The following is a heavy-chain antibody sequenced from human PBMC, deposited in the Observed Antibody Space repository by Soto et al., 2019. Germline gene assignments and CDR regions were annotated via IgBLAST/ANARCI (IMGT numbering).Heavy chain of an antibody. CDR1: GGSISSGGYY. V-gene: IGHV4-31*03. D-gene: IGHD3-16*01. Sequence: QVQLQESGPGLVKPSQTLSLTCTVSGGSISSGGYYWSWIRQHPGKGLEWIGYIYYSGSTYYNPSLKGGVPITVATPKTLSSRKRSSLTAAATAFYYVGGGVGENLESDSWGRGTLSTASS. CDR3: GGGVGENLESDS. J-gene: IGHJ5*01. CDR2: IYYSGST.